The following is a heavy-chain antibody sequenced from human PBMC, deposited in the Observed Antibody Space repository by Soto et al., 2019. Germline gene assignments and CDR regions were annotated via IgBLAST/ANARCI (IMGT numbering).Heavy chain of an antibody. CDR1: GFTFSSYA. CDR3: ATQITGTTKSNY. Sequence: HPGGSLRLSCAASGFTFSSYAMSWVRQAPGKGLEWVSAISGSGGSTYYADSVKGRFTISRDNSKNTLYLQMDSLRAEDTAVYYCATQITGTTKSNYWAQGTLVTVS. CDR2: ISGSGGST. D-gene: IGHD1-7*01. V-gene: IGHV3-23*01. J-gene: IGHJ4*02.